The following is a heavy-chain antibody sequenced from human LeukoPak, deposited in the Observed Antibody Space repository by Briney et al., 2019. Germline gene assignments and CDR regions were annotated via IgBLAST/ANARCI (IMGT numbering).Heavy chain of an antibody. CDR1: GFTFSSYS. CDR2: ISSSSSTI. J-gene: IGHJ4*02. V-gene: IGHV3-48*01. CDR3: AKGEWLAHFDY. Sequence: GGSLRLSCAASGFTFSSYSMNWVRQAPGKGLEWVSYISSSSSTIYYADSVKGRFTISRDNSKNTLYLQMNSLRAEDTAVYYCAKGEWLAHFDYWGQETLVTVSS. D-gene: IGHD6-19*01.